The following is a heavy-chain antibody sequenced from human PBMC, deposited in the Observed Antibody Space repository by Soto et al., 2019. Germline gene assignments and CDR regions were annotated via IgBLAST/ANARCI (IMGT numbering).Heavy chain of an antibody. V-gene: IGHV3-9*01. CDR1: GFTFDDYA. Sequence: EVQLVESGGGLVQPGRSLRLSCAASGFTFDDYAMHWVRQAPGKGLEWVSGISWNSGSIGYADSVKGRFTISRDNAKNSLYLQMNSLRAEDTALYYCAKGLSSSVVVVAFDIWGQGTMVTVSS. D-gene: IGHD6-6*01. CDR2: ISWNSGSI. J-gene: IGHJ3*02. CDR3: AKGLSSSVVVVAFDI.